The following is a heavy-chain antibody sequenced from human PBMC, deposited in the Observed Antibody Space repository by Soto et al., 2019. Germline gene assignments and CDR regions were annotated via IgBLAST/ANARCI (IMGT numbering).Heavy chain of an antibody. CDR1: GFIFSNYE. CDR3: ARDGSRDKPIAGLYKWFDT. CDR2: ISVSGRTI. J-gene: IGHJ5*02. Sequence: PGGSLRLSCTASGFIFSNYEMNWVRQAPGKGLEWISYISVSGRTIYYADSVKGRFTISRDNAKKSLFLQINSLRVEDTAVYYCARDGSRDKPIAGLYKWFDTWGQGTQVSVSS. D-gene: IGHD1-1*01. V-gene: IGHV3-48*03.